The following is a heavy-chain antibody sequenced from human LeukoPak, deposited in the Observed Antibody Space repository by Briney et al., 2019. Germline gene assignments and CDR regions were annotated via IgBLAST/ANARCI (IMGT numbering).Heavy chain of an antibody. Sequence: PGGSLRLSCAASGFTFSSYAMSWVRQAPGKGLEWVSAIGGSGGSTYYADSVKGRFTISRDNSKNTLYLQMNSLRAEDTAVYYCAKDSVASICFDYWGQGTLVTVSS. CDR2: IGGSGGST. J-gene: IGHJ4*02. CDR3: AKDSVASICFDY. V-gene: IGHV3-23*01. CDR1: GFTFSSYA. D-gene: IGHD6-19*01.